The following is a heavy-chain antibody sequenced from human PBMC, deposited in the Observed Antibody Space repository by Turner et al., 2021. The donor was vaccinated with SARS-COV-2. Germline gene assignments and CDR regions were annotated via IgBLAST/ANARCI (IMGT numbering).Heavy chain of an antibody. CDR1: GFTFSSYS. CDR2: ISYSSTYI. D-gene: IGHD2-2*01. V-gene: IGHV3-21*01. CDR3: ARDHRPVVVPAAKRAGSYYYGMDV. J-gene: IGHJ6*02. Sequence: EVQLVESGGGLVKPGGSLRLSCAASGFTFSSYSMNWVRQAPGKGLEWVSSISYSSTYIYYADSVTGRFTISRDNAKNSLYLQMNSLRAEDTAVYYCARDHRPVVVPAAKRAGSYYYGMDVWGQGTKVTVSS.